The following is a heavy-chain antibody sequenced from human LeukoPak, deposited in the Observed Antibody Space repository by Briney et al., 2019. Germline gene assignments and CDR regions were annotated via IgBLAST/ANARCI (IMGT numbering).Heavy chain of an antibody. CDR2: IYPGDSDT. D-gene: IGHD3-22*01. Sequence: GESLKISCKGSGYSFTGYWIGWVRQMPGKGLEWMGIIYPGDSDTRYSPSFQGQVTISADKSISTAYLRWSSLKASDTAMYYCARRMANYDSSGYYYDYWGQGTLVTVSS. CDR1: GYSFTGYW. V-gene: IGHV5-51*01. J-gene: IGHJ4*02. CDR3: ARRMANYDSSGYYYDY.